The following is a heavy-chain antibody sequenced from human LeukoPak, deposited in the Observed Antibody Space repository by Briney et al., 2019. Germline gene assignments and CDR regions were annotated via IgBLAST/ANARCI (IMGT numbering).Heavy chain of an antibody. CDR2: ISSSGSTI. V-gene: IGHV3-48*03. CDR1: GFTFSSYE. D-gene: IGHD4-17*01. J-gene: IGHJ4*02. Sequence: GGSLRLSCAASGFTFSSYEMNWVRQAPGKGLEWVSYISSSGSTIYYADSVKGRFTISRDNAKNSLYLRMNSLRAEDTAVYYCARDQYGDYAFDYWGQGTLVTVSS. CDR3: ARDQYGDYAFDY.